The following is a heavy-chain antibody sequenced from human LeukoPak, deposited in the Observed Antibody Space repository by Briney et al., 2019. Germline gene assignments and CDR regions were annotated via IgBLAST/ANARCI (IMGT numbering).Heavy chain of an antibody. CDR2: LNPSGGST. CDR1: GYTVTSYY. Sequence: GASVKVSCKASGYTVTSYYMHWVRQAPGQGLEWMGILNPSGGSTSYAQKFQGRATLTRATSTSTVYMELSSLGPEDTAVYYCARSIIIVPNTSYYYYYMDVWGQGTTVTVSS. V-gene: IGHV1-46*01. CDR3: ARSIIIVPNTSYYYYYMDV. J-gene: IGHJ6*02. D-gene: IGHD2/OR15-2a*01.